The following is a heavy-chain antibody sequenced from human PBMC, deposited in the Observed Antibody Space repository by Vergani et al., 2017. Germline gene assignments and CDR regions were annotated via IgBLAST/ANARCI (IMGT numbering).Heavy chain of an antibody. CDR1: FDSIRNLY. V-gene: IGHV4-59*11. J-gene: IGHJ5*02. CDR2: IHYSENT. CDR3: ASDTHSGQRADR. D-gene: IGHD6-19*01. Sequence: QVQLQESGPGLVKSSETLSLTCSVSFDSIRNLYCNWIRQPPWKGLEWIGSIHYSENTNYNPSLKTRVTISVDTSKNQFSLTLTSVTAADTAVSYCASDTHSGQRADRWGQGILVTVTS.